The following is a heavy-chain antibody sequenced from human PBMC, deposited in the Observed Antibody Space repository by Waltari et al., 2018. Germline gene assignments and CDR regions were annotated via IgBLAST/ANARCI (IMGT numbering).Heavy chain of an antibody. Sequence: QVQLVQSGAEVKKPGSSVKVSCKASGGTFSSYAISWVRQAPGQGLEWMGGIMLSYGTANFAQKVQGRVTITADECTSTAEMELSSLRSEETDVYYCARASGQRLFDYWGQGTLVTVSS. CDR3: ARASGQRLFDY. J-gene: IGHJ4*02. V-gene: IGHV1-69*12. CDR2: IMLSYGTA. D-gene: IGHD3-10*01. CDR1: GGTFSSYA.